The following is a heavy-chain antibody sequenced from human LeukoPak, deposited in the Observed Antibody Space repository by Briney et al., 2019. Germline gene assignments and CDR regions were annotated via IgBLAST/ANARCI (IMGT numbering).Heavy chain of an antibody. CDR1: GFTFSSYG. J-gene: IGHJ5*02. V-gene: IGHV3-48*04. CDR3: AREVTSSEYNWFDP. CDR2: IGSGGTTI. Sequence: GGSLRLSCAASGFTFSSYGMSWVRQAPGKGLEWVSYIGSGGTTIYYADSVKGRFTISRDNARNPLYLLMNSLRAEDTAVYYCAREVTSSEYNWFDPWGQGTLVTVSS. D-gene: IGHD2-21*02.